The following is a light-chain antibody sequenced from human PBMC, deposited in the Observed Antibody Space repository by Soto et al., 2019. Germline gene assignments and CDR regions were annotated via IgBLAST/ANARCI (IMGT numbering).Light chain of an antibody. CDR3: QQYNSFPWT. CDR1: QGISSA. J-gene: IGKJ1*01. V-gene: IGKV1-13*02. Sequence: AIQLTQSPSSLSASVGDRVTITCRASQGISSALAWYQQKPGKAPKLLIYDASSLESGVPPRFNGSRSETEFTLTIRNLQPDDFATYYCQQYNSFPWTFGLGAKVDIK. CDR2: DAS.